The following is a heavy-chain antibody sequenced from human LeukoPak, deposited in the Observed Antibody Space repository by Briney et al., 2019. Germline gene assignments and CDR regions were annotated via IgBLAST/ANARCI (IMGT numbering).Heavy chain of an antibody. CDR3: ARDHPPWFDP. CDR1: GGTFSSYA. J-gene: IGHJ5*02. CDR2: IIPIFGTA. V-gene: IGHV1-69*06. Sequence: SVKVSCKASGGTFSSYAISWVRQPPGQGHEWMGGIIPIFGTANYAQKFQGRVTITADKSTSTAYMELSSLRSEDTAVYYCARDHPPWFDPWGQGTLVTVSS.